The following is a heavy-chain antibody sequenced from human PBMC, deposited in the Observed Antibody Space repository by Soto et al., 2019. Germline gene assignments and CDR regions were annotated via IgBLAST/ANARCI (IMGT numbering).Heavy chain of an antibody. CDR1: GYSFTSYW. CDR3: ARLGGYSYGRDYYYYYGMDV. CDR2: IYPGDSDT. V-gene: IGHV5-51*01. J-gene: IGHJ6*02. D-gene: IGHD5-18*01. Sequence: PGESLKISCKGSGYSFTSYWIGWVRQMPGKGLEWMGIIYPGDSDTRYSPYFQGQVTISADKSISTAYLQWSSLKASDTAMYYCARLGGYSYGRDYYYYYGMDVWGQGTTVTVSS.